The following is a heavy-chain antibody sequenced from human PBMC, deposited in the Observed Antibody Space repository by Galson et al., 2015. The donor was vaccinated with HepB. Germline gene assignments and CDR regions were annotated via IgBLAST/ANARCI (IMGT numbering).Heavy chain of an antibody. J-gene: IGHJ6*03. CDR2: ISGSGGST. Sequence: VRQAPGKGLEWVSAISGSGGSTYYADSVKGRFTISRDNSKNTLYLQMNSLRAEDTAVYYCALYCSSTSCPNYYYYYMDVWGKGTTVTVSS. CDR3: ALYCSSTSCPNYYYYYMDV. V-gene: IGHV3-23*01. D-gene: IGHD2-2*01.